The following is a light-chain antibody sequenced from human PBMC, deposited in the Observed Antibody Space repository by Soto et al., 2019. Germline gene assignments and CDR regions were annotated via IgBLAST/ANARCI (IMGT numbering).Light chain of an antibody. V-gene: IGLV2-23*02. Sequence: QSALTQPASVSGSPGQSVTISCTGTSSDVGSYNLVSWYEQHPGKAPKLMIYEVSKRPSGVSNRFSGSKSGNTASLTISGLQAEDEADYYCCSYAGSSFGVLGRGSKLTVL. CDR1: SSDVGSYNL. CDR2: EVS. CDR3: CSYAGSSFGV. J-gene: IGLJ2*01.